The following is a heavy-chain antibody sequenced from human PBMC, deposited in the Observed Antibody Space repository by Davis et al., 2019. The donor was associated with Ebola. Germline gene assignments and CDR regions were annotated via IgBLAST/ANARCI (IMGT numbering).Heavy chain of an antibody. V-gene: IGHV3-73*01. D-gene: IGHD1-26*01. CDR1: GFTFSGSA. CDR3: TSNSGSYLHDY. CDR2: IRSKANSYAT. J-gene: IGHJ4*02. Sequence: GESLKISCAASGFTFSGSAMHWVRQASGKGLEWVGRIRSKANSYATAYAASVKGRFTISRDDSKNTAYLQMNSLKTEDTAVYYCTSNSGSYLHDYWGQGTLVTVSS.